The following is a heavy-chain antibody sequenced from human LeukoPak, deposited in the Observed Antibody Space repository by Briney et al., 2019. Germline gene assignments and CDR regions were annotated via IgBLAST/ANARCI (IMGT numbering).Heavy chain of an antibody. CDR3: ARDPHDGIAAAGTPPDC. Sequence: ASVKVSCKASGYTFTGYYMHWVRQAPGQGLEWMGWINPNSGGTNYAQKFQGRVTMTRDTSISTACMELSRLRSDDTAVYYCARDPHDGIAAAGTPPDCWGQGTLVTVSS. V-gene: IGHV1-2*02. CDR1: GYTFTGYY. J-gene: IGHJ4*02. D-gene: IGHD6-13*01. CDR2: INPNSGGT.